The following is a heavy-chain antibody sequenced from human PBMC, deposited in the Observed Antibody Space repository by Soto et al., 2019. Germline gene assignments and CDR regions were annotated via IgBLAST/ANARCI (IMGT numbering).Heavy chain of an antibody. CDR3: ARGRGPFAIFGVVITRVRWFDP. J-gene: IGHJ5*02. CDR1: GYTFTSYD. Sequence: ASVKVSCKASGYTFTSYDINWVRQATGQGLEWMGWMNPNSGNTGYAQKFQGRVTMTRNTSISTAYMELSSLRSEDTAVYYCARGRGPFAIFGVVITRVRWFDPWGEGTLITVS. D-gene: IGHD3-3*01. V-gene: IGHV1-8*01. CDR2: MNPNSGNT.